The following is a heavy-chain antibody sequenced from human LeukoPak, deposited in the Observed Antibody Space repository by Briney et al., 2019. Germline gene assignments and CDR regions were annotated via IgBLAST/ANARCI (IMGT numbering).Heavy chain of an antibody. CDR3: ARDLYYDSSGSDAFDI. Sequence: ASVMVSCKASGYTFNRYYIQWVRQAPGQGLEWMGWINPRSGGTKYAQKFQGRVTMTRDTSISTAYMELSRLRSDDTAVYYCARDLYYDSSGSDAFDIWGQGTMVTVSS. J-gene: IGHJ3*02. D-gene: IGHD3-22*01. CDR1: GYTFNRYY. CDR2: INPRSGGT. V-gene: IGHV1-2*02.